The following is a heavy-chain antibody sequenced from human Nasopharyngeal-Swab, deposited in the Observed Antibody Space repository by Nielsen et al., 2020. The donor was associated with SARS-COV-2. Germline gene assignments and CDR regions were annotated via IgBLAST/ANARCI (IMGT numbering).Heavy chain of an antibody. CDR2: INSDGSST. CDR1: GFTFSSYW. D-gene: IGHD6-13*01. CDR3: ARDGVLYYYGMDV. V-gene: IGHV3-74*01. Sequence: GESLKISCAASGFTFSSYWMHWVRQAPGKGLVWVSRINSDGSSTSCADSVKGRFTISRDNAKNTLYLQMNSLRAEDTAVYYCARDGVLYYYGMDVCGQGTTITVSS. J-gene: IGHJ6*02.